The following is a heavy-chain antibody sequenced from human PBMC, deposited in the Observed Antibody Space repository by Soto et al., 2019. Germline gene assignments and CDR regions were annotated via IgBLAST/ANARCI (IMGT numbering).Heavy chain of an antibody. J-gene: IGHJ4*02. Sequence: GGSLRLSCAASGFTFSSYAMSWVRQAPGKGLEWVSAISGSGGSTYYADSVKGRFTISRDNSKNTMYLQMNSLRAEDTAVYYCEKGELLSHFDYSGQGTMVAVYS. CDR2: ISGSGGST. V-gene: IGHV3-23*01. CDR3: EKGELLSHFDY. CDR1: GFTFSSYA. D-gene: IGHD1-26*01.